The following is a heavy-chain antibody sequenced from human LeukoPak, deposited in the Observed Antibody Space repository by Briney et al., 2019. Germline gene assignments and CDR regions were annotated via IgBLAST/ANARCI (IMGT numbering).Heavy chain of an antibody. J-gene: IGHJ3*02. CDR3: ASPPAGPDAFDI. CDR2: ISSSSSYI. D-gene: IGHD6-13*01. Sequence: GGSLRLSCAASGFTFSSYSMNWVRQAPGKGLEWVSSISSSSSYIYYADSVKGRFTTSRDNAKNSLYLQMNSLRAEDTAVYYCASPPAGPDAFDIWGQGTMVTVSS. CDR1: GFTFSSYS. V-gene: IGHV3-21*01.